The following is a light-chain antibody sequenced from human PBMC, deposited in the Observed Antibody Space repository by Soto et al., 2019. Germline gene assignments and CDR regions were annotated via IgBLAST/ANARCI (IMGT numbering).Light chain of an antibody. CDR1: QSISSN. Sequence: EKGMKNSLATVSVKTGERATLSCRASQSISSNLAWYQQKPGQAPRLLIYGASTRATGIPDRFSGSGSGTDFTLSICRLEPEDFAVYYCQLYGTSPKPFCQGGNVDI. J-gene: IGKJ1*01. CDR2: GAS. V-gene: IGKV3D-15*02. CDR3: QLYGTSPKP.